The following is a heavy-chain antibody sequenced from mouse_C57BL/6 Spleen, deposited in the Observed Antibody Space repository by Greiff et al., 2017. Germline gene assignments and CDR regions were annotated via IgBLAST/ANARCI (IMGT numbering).Heavy chain of an antibody. Sequence: EVQVVESGGGLVKPGGSLKLSCAASGFTFSDYGMHWVRQAPEKGLEWVAYISSGSSTIYYADTVKGRFTISRDNAKNTLCLQMTSLRSEDTAMYYCARERTVEWYFDVWGTGTTVTVSS. CDR1: GFTFSDYG. D-gene: IGHD1-1*01. CDR3: ARERTVEWYFDV. V-gene: IGHV5-17*01. CDR2: ISSGSSTI. J-gene: IGHJ1*03.